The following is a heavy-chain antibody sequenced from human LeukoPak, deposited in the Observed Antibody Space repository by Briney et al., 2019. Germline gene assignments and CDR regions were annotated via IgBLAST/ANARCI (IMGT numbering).Heavy chain of an antibody. D-gene: IGHD6-6*01. CDR2: ISAYNGNT. CDR1: GYTFTSYG. Sequence: ASVKVSCKASGYTFTSYGISWVRQAPGQGLEWMGWISAYNGNTNYAQKLQGRVTMTTDTSTSTAYMELRSLRSDDTAVYYCAGDQSLGARQVYYYGMDVWGQGTTVTVSS. J-gene: IGHJ6*02. CDR3: AGDQSLGARQVYYYGMDV. V-gene: IGHV1-18*01.